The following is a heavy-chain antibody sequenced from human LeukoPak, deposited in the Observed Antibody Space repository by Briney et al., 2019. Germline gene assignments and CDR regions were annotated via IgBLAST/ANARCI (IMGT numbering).Heavy chain of an antibody. J-gene: IGHJ3*02. V-gene: IGHV1-2*02. CDR3: ARDRGYDFWSGYAFDI. Sequence: ASVKVSCKASGYTFTGYYMHWVRQAPGQGLEWMGWINPNSGGTNYAQKLQGRVTMTRDTSISTAYMELSRLRSDDTAVYYCARDRGYDFWSGYAFDIWGQGTVVTVSS. CDR1: GYTFTGYY. D-gene: IGHD3-3*01. CDR2: INPNSGGT.